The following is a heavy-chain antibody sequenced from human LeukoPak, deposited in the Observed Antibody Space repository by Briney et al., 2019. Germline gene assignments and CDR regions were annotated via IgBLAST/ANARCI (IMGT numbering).Heavy chain of an antibody. CDR2: ISASGGST. CDR3: ARDPRSGGAET. D-gene: IGHD2-15*01. Sequence: GGSLRLSCAASGFTFNTYAMTWVRQAPGKGLEWVSSISASGGSTYYADSVKGRFTISRDNSKNTLYLQMNSLRAEDTAVYYCARDPRSGGAETWGQGTLVTVSS. V-gene: IGHV3-23*01. CDR1: GFTFNTYA. J-gene: IGHJ5*02.